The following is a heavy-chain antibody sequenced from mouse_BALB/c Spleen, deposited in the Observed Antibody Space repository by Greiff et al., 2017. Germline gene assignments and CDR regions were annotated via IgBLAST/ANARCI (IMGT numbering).Heavy chain of an antibody. V-gene: IGHV1-9*01. Sequence: QVQLQQSGAELMKPGASVKISCKATGYTFSSYWIEWVKQRPGHGLEWIGEMLPGSGSTNYNEKFKGKATFTADTSSNTAYMQLSSLTSEDSAVYYCARYGNYVDAMDYWGQGTSVTVSS. CDR3: ARYGNYVDAMDY. CDR2: MLPGSGST. D-gene: IGHD2-1*01. CDR1: GYTFSSYW. J-gene: IGHJ4*01.